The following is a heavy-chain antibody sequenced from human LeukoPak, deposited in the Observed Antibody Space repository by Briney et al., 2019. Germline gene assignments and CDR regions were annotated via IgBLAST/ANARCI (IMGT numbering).Heavy chain of an antibody. J-gene: IGHJ4*02. CDR1: GFTFSSYW. CDR2: INSDGIIT. D-gene: IGHD4/OR15-4a*01. Sequence: GGSLTLSCAASGFTFSSYWMHWVRQAPGKGLVWVSRINSDGIITTYADSVKGRFTISRDNAKNTLYLQMNSLRAEDTAVYYCVRDRVDYGDHVFDYWGQGTLVTVSS. CDR3: VRDRVDYGDHVFDY. V-gene: IGHV3-74*01.